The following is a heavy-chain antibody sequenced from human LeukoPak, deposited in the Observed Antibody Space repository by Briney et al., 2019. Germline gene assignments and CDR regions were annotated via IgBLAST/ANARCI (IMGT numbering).Heavy chain of an antibody. CDR1: GGSFSGYY. CDR3: ARDVGYYGSGSYYRY. V-gene: IGHV4-34*01. CDR2: INHSGST. Sequence: SETLSLTCAVYGGSFSGYYWSWIRQPPGKGLEWIGEINHSGSTNYNPSLKSRVTIAVDTSKNQFSLKLSSVTAADTAVYYCARDVGYYGSGSYYRYWGQGTLVTVSS. D-gene: IGHD3-10*01. J-gene: IGHJ4*02.